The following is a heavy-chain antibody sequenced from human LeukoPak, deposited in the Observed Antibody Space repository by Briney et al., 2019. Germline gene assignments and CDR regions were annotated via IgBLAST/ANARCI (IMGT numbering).Heavy chain of an antibody. CDR3: ARCRFPIHAFDI. Sequence: PSETLSLTCAVSGGSISSYYWSWVRQPAGKGLEWIGRIYTSGSTNYNPSLKSRVTMSVDTSKNQFSLKLSSVTAADTAVYYCARCRFPIHAFDIWGQGTMVTVSS. V-gene: IGHV4-4*07. J-gene: IGHJ3*02. CDR1: GGSISSYY. D-gene: IGHD3-10*01. CDR2: IYTSGST.